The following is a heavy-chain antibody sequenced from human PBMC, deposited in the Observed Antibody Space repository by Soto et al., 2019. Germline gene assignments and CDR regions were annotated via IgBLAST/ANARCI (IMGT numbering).Heavy chain of an antibody. CDR3: ARDTTSPYCGGDCYSGFDY. Sequence: QVQLVQSGAEVKKPGSSVKVSCKASGGTFSSYAISWVRQAPGQGLEWMGGIIPIFGTANYAQKFQGRVTITADESTSTAYMELSSLRSDDTAVYYCARDTTSPYCGGDCYSGFDYWGQGTLVTVSS. CDR1: GGTFSSYA. D-gene: IGHD2-21*02. V-gene: IGHV1-69*01. J-gene: IGHJ4*02. CDR2: IIPIFGTA.